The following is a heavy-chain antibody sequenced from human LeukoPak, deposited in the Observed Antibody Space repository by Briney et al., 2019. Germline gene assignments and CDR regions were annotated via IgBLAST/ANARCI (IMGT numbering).Heavy chain of an antibody. CDR3: ARDIIRASYGFTYYYYYMDV. CDR1: GGSISSYY. Sequence: PSETLSLICTVSGGSISSYYWSWIRQPAGKGRELIRRIYNSGSTNYNPSLKSRLTMSVATSKNRFSLKLSSVTAADTAVYYCARDIIRASYGFTYYYYYMDVWGKGTTVTVSS. D-gene: IGHD3-3*01. J-gene: IGHJ6*03. V-gene: IGHV4-4*07. CDR2: IYNSGST.